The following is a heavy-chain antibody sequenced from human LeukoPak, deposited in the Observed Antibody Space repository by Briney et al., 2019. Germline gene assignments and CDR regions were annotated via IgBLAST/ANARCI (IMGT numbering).Heavy chain of an antibody. CDR1: GGTFSSYA. J-gene: IGHJ4*02. V-gene: IGHV1-69*13. CDR2: IIPIFGTA. CDR3: AKEDKLIPDDEFDY. Sequence: SVKVSCKASGGTFSSYAISWVRQAPGQGLEWMGGIIPIFGTANYAQKFQGRVTITADESTSTAYMELSSLRAEDTAVYYCAKEDKLIPDDEFDYWGQGTLVTVSS. D-gene: IGHD2-2*01.